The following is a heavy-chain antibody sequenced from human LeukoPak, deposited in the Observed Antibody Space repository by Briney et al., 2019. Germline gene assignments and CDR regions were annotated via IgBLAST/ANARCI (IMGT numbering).Heavy chain of an antibody. CDR3: ARVQAAAAGPFDY. J-gene: IGHJ4*02. D-gene: IGHD6-13*01. V-gene: IGHV1-18*01. CDR1: GYTFTSYG. CDR2: ISACNGNK. Sequence: ASVKVSCKASGYTFTSYGISWVRQAPGQGLEWMGWISACNGNKNYAKKLQGRVTMTTDTYPSRAYMELRSLRSDDTAVYYCARVQAAAAGPFDYWGQGTLVTVSS.